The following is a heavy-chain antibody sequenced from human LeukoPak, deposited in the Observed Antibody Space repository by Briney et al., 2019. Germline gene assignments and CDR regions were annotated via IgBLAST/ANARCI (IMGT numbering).Heavy chain of an antibody. CDR3: ARRLAGFLVRGVLNCNWFDP. D-gene: IGHD3-10*01. J-gene: IGHJ5*02. V-gene: IGHV4-34*01. CDR2: INHSGST. Sequence: SETLSLTCAVYGGSFSGYYWSWIHQSPGKGLEWIGEINHSGSTKYNPSLKNRVTISVDTSKNQFSLKLSSVTAADTAVYYCARRLAGFLVRGVLNCNWFDPWGQGTLVTVSS. CDR1: GGSFSGYY.